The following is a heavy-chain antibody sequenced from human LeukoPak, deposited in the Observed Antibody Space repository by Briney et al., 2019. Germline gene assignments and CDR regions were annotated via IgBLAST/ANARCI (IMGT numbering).Heavy chain of an antibody. D-gene: IGHD3-10*01. Sequence: GASVKVSCKASGYTFTGYYMNWVRQAPGQGLEWMGWINPDSGGTNYAQKFQGRVTMTRDTSISTAYMELSRLRSDDTAVYYCARVREYYGSGGWFDPWGQGTLVTVSS. V-gene: IGHV1-2*02. J-gene: IGHJ5*02. CDR1: GYTFTGYY. CDR2: INPDSGGT. CDR3: ARVREYYGSGGWFDP.